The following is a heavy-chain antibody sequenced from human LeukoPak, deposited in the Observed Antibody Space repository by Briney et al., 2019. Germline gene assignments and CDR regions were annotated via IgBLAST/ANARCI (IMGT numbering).Heavy chain of an antibody. CDR3: AELDITMIGGV. V-gene: IGHV3-48*03. D-gene: IGHD3-10*02. CDR2: ISSSGSTI. CDR1: GFTFSSYE. J-gene: IGHJ6*04. Sequence: GGSLRLSCAASGFTFSSYEMNWVRQAPGKGLEWVSYISSSGSTIYYADSVKGRFTISRDNAKNSLYLQMNSLRAEDTAVYYCAELDITMIGGVWGKGTTVTVSS.